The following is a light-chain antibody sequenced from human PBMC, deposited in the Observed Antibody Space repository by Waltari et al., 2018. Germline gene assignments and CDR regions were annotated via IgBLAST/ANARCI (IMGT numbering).Light chain of an antibody. CDR2: YNN. CDR1: SSNIGNNY. Sequence: QSVLTQPPSVSAAPGQRVTISCSGSSSNIGNNYVSWYQQLPGTAPKLLIYYNNERPAGIPDRSSGSKSGTSATLDITGLQTGDEADYYCGTRDTGLSAWVFGGGTKVTVL. CDR3: GTRDTGLSAWV. V-gene: IGLV1-51*01. J-gene: IGLJ2*01.